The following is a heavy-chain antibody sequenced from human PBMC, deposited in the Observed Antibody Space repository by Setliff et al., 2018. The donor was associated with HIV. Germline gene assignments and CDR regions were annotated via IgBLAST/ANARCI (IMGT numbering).Heavy chain of an antibody. V-gene: IGHV1-18*01. J-gene: IGHJ3*02. CDR2: ISVYNDNT. D-gene: IGHD3-9*01. CDR1: GYSFNSYT. Sequence: ASVKVSCKASGYSFNSYTIGWVRQAPAQGLEWMGWISVYNDNTNYAQKFQGRVTMTTDTSTSTGYMELRSLRSEDTAVYYCARAFQHFEYAFDIWGQGTMVTVSS. CDR3: ARAFQHFEYAFDI.